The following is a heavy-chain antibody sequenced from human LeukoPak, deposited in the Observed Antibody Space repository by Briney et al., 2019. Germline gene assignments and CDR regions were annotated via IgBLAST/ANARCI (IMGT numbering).Heavy chain of an antibody. CDR3: ARVARQWLAEQYFDY. J-gene: IGHJ4*02. CDR1: GYTFTGYY. D-gene: IGHD6-19*01. Sequence: ASVKVSCKASGYTFTGYYMHWVRQAPGQGLEWMGWINPNSGGTNYAQKFQGRVTMTRDTSISTAYMELRSLGSDDTAVYYCARVARQWLAEQYFDYWGQGTLVTVSS. CDR2: INPNSGGT. V-gene: IGHV1-2*02.